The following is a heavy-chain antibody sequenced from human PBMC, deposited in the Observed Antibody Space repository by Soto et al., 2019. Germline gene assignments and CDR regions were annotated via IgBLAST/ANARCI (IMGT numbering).Heavy chain of an antibody. D-gene: IGHD6-19*01. Sequence: DVQLVESGGVLVQPGRSPRLSCAASGFTFDDYAMHWVRQAPGKGLEWVSGISWNSGSRGYADSVKGRFTISRDNAKNSLYLQMNSLRDEDTALYYCAREIVGAGTGFDYWGQGTPVTVSS. J-gene: IGHJ4*02. CDR2: ISWNSGSR. V-gene: IGHV3-9*01. CDR3: AREIVGAGTGFDY. CDR1: GFTFDDYA.